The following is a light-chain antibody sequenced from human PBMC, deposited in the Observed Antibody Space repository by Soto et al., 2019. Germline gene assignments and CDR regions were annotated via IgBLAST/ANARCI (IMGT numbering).Light chain of an antibody. CDR3: QQYGNSKYT. J-gene: IGKJ2*01. Sequence: EIVLTQSPGTLSLSPGERATLSCRASQTVSSSYLAWYQQKLCQAPRLLIYGASSRATGIPDRFSGSGSGTDFTLTISRLEPEDFAVYYCQQYGNSKYTFGQGTKLEIK. V-gene: IGKV3-20*01. CDR1: QTVSSSY. CDR2: GAS.